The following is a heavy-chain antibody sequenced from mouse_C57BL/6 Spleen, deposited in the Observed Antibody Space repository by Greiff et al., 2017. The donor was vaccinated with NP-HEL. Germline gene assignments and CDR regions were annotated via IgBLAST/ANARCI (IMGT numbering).Heavy chain of an antibody. J-gene: IGHJ1*03. CDR2: ISSGSSTI. D-gene: IGHD4-1*01. V-gene: IGHV5-17*01. CDR1: GFTFSDYG. Sequence: EVQLVESGGGLVKPGGSLKLSCAASGFTFSDYGMHWVRQAPEKGLEWVAYISSGSSTIYYADTVKGRFTISRDNAKNTLFRQRTSLRAEDTAMYYCARQRLGHWYFDVWGTGTTVTVSS. CDR3: ARQRLGHWYFDV.